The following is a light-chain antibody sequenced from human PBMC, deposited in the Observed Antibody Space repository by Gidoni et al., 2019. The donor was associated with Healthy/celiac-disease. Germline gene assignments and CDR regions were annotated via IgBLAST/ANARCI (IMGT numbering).Light chain of an antibody. CDR1: QSVSSY. CDR2: DAS. Sequence: VLTPSPATLSLSPGERATLSCRASQSVSSYLAWYQQKPGQAPRLLIYDASNRPTGIPARFSGSGSGTEFTLTISSREPEEFAVYYCQQRSNWTPITFGQXTRLEIK. J-gene: IGKJ5*01. CDR3: QQRSNWTPIT. V-gene: IGKV3-11*01.